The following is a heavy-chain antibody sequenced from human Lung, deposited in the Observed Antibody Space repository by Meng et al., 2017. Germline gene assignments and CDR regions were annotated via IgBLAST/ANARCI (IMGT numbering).Heavy chain of an antibody. D-gene: IGHD6-13*01. J-gene: IGHJ4*02. Sequence: QVQLLESGGGVVQPGRSLRLSFAASGFTFSSYGMHWVRQAPGKGLEWVAVIWYDGSNKYYADSVKGRFTISRDNSKNTLYLQMNSLRAEDTAVYYCARGRYSSSSAVVDYWGQGTLVTVSS. V-gene: IGHV3-33*01. CDR1: GFTFSSYG. CDR2: IWYDGSNK. CDR3: ARGRYSSSSAVVDY.